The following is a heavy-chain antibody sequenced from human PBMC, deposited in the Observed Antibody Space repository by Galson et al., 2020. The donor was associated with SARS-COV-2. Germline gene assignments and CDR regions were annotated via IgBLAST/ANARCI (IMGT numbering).Heavy chain of an antibody. CDR2: IYYSGST. CDR1: GGSISSYY. J-gene: IGHJ6*02. D-gene: IGHD3-9*01. CDR3: ARDPSYFDWLFRSDEGYYGMDV. V-gene: IGHV4-59*01. Sequence: SETLSLTCTVSGGSISSYYWSWIRQPPGKGLEWIGYIYYSGSTNYNPSLKSRVTISVDTSKNQFSLKLSSVTAADTAVYYCARDPSYFDWLFRSDEGYYGMDVWGQGTTVTVSS.